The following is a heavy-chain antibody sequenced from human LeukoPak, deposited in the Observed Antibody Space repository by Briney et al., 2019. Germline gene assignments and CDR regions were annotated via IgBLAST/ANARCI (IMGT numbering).Heavy chain of an antibody. J-gene: IGHJ4*02. CDR1: GGSISSSSYY. CDR3: ARGIRITFGGVTDY. D-gene: IGHD3-16*01. Sequence: SETLSLTCAVSGGSISSSSYYWGWIRQPPGKGLEWIGSIYYSGSTYYNPSLKSRVTISVDTSKNQFSLKLSSVTAADTAVYYCARGIRITFGGVTDYWGQGTLVTVSS. CDR2: IYYSGST. V-gene: IGHV4-39*07.